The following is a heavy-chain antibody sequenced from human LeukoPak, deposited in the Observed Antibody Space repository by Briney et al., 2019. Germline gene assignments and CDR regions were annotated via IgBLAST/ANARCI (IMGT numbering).Heavy chain of an antibody. J-gene: IGHJ4*02. CDR3: ASLWELIGS. CDR1: YY. D-gene: IGHD1-26*01. CDR2: ISIDGKTI. Sequence: YYWGWIRQPPGKGLEWVSYISIDGKTIHYADSVKGRFTISRDNAKNSVYLQMNSLRVEDTAIYYCASLWELIGSWGQGTLVTVSS. V-gene: IGHV3-11*04.